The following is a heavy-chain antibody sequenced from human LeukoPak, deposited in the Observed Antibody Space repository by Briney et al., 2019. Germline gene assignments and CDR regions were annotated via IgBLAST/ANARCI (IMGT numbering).Heavy chain of an antibody. Sequence: GMSLRLSCAASGFTFCSYGMHWVRQAPGKGLEWVAVIWYDGSNKYYADSVKGRFTISRDNSKNTLYLQMNSLRAEDTAEYYCARDVWYDSRVRTFDYWGQGTLVTVSS. CDR3: ARDVWYDSRVRTFDY. D-gene: IGHD3-22*01. CDR1: GFTFCSYG. J-gene: IGHJ4*02. V-gene: IGHV3-33*01. CDR2: IWYDGSNK.